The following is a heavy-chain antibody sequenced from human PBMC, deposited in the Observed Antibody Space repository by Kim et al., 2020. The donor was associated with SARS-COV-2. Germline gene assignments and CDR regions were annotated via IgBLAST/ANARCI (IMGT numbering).Heavy chain of an antibody. V-gene: IGHV4-39*01. D-gene: IGHD3-22*01. CDR3: APSWAYDFNDYFPV. J-gene: IGHJ4*02. Sequence: YNPSIQSRVTMSIDTSKNQFSLRLSSVTATGTAVYYCAPSWAYDFNDYFPVWGQGILVTVSS.